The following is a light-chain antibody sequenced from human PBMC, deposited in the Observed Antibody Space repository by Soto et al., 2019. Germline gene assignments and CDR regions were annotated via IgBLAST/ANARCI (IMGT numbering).Light chain of an antibody. Sequence: QSVLTQPPSVSGAPGQRVTISCTGSSSNIGAGYDVQWYQQLPGAAPKLLIFGNSNRPSGVPDRSSGSRSGTSASLAITGLQAEDEADYFCQSYDISLSVSVIFGGGPKLTVL. CDR3: QSYDISLSVSVI. CDR2: GNS. V-gene: IGLV1-40*01. J-gene: IGLJ2*01. CDR1: SSNIGAGYD.